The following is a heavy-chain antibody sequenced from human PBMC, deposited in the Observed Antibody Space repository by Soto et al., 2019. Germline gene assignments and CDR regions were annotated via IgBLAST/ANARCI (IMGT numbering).Heavy chain of an antibody. D-gene: IGHD3-22*01. V-gene: IGHV3-9*01. J-gene: IGHJ4*02. CDR2: ISWNSGSI. CDR1: GFTFDDYA. Sequence: GGSLRLSCAVSGFTFDDYAMHWVRQAPGKGLEWVSGISWNSGSIGYADSVKGRFTISRDNAKNSLYLQMNSLRAEDTALYYCAKATYYYDSSGYYDYWGQGTLVTVSS. CDR3: AKATYYYDSSGYYDY.